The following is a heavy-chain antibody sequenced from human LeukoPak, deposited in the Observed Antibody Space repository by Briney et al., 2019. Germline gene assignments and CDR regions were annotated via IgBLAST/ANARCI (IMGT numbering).Heavy chain of an antibody. CDR1: GYSFTTSW. V-gene: IGHV5-51*01. CDR3: ARGIPEGYSGYDCFDY. CDR2: IYPGDADI. D-gene: IGHD5-12*01. J-gene: IGHJ4*02. Sequence: GESLKISCKGLGYSFTTSWIGWVRQMPGKGLEGMGIIYPGDADIKYSPSLQGQVTISADKSLRTAYLQWSSLKVSDTGMYYFARGIPEGYSGYDCFDYWGQGALVTVSS.